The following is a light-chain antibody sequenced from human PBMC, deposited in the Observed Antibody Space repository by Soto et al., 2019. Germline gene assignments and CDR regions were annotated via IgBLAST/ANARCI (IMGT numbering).Light chain of an antibody. CDR3: QQYNAWPRT. Sequence: EIVVTQSPSTLSVYTGERATLSCRASQSVSSNLAWYQQKPGQAPRLLIFDASTRATGIPARFSGSGSGTEFTLTITSLQSEDFAVYYCQQYNAWPRTFGQR. CDR1: QSVSSN. CDR2: DAS. V-gene: IGKV3-15*01. J-gene: IGKJ1*01.